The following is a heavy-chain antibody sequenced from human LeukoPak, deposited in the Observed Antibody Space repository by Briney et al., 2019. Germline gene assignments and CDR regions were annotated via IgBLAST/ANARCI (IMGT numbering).Heavy chain of an antibody. V-gene: IGHV3-30-3*01. CDR1: GFIFNKYT. J-gene: IGHJ3*02. Sequence: GGSLRLSCAASGFIFNKYTMYWVRQAQGKGLEWVAVISNDGSSKYYADSVKGRFIISRDNSKNTLYLQMNSLRTGDTAVYYCARETFALDIWGQGTMVTVSS. CDR2: ISNDGSSK. CDR3: ARETFALDI.